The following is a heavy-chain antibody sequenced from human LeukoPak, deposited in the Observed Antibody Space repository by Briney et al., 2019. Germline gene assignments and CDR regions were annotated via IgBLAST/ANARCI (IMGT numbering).Heavy chain of an antibody. Sequence: PGGSLRLSCVGSGFTFRSHAMSWVRQAPEKGLEFVSGIYENGGTTYYAGSVKGRFSISRDNSKNTLYLQMDSLRGEDTAVYYCAKDFRIGYSAHFDYWGQGVLVTVSS. D-gene: IGHD2-21*01. CDR3: AKDFRIGYSAHFDY. V-gene: IGHV3-23*01. CDR2: IYENGGTT. J-gene: IGHJ4*02. CDR1: GFTFRSHA.